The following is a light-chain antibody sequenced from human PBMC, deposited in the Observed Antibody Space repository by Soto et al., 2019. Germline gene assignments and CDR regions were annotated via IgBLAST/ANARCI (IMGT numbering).Light chain of an antibody. CDR3: QHYASSLT. CDR1: QSVDSAF. CDR2: GAS. Sequence: EIVLTQSPGSLSLSLGERATLSCRASQSVDSAFFAWYQQKPGQPPRLLMYGASRRDTGIADRFSGSGSGSYFTLTISRLEAEYFVVYYYQHYASSLTFGQGTKVEI. J-gene: IGKJ1*01. V-gene: IGKV3-20*01.